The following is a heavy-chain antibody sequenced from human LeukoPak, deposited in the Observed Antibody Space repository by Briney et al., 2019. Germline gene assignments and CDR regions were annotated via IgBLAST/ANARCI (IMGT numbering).Heavy chain of an antibody. J-gene: IGHJ4*02. CDR3: ARGVGGSGYYLFDY. Sequence: QSGGSLRLSCAASGFTFSSYGMHWVRQAPGKGLEWVAVIWYDGSNKYYADSVKGRFTISRDNSKNTLYLQMNSLRAEDTAVYYCARGVGGSGYYLFDYWGQGTLVTVSS. D-gene: IGHD3-22*01. V-gene: IGHV3-33*01. CDR2: IWYDGSNK. CDR1: GFTFSSYG.